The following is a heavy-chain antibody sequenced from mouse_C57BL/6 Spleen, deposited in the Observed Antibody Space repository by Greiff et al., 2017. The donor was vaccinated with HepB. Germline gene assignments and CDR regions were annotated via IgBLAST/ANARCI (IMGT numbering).Heavy chain of an antibody. D-gene: IGHD4-1*01. CDR1: GYTFTSYW. CDR2: IYPSDSET. Sequence: QVQLKQPGAELVRPGSSVKLSCKASGYTFTSYWMDWVKQRPGQGLEWIGNIYPSDSETHYNQKFKDKATLTVDKSSSTAYMQLSSLTSEDSAVYYCAREGLGRYFDVWGTGTTVTVSS. J-gene: IGHJ1*03. V-gene: IGHV1-61*01. CDR3: AREGLGRYFDV.